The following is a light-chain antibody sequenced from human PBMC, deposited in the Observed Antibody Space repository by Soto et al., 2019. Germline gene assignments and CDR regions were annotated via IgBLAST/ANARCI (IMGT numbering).Light chain of an antibody. CDR1: QSVSSS. CDR3: QHCGRSQM. Sequence: IEGTKSIATLWLSPGEGATLSCRASQSVSSSLDWYQQEPGQAPRLLLYGASSWATGVRDRFSGSGSGFHLTLTTSRRQPDDFAVYLGQHCGRSQMFGQGTKVDIK. CDR2: GAS. J-gene: IGKJ1*01. V-gene: IGKV3-20*01.